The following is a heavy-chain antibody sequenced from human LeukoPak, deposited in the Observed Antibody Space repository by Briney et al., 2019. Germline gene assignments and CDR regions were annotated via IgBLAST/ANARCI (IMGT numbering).Heavy chain of an antibody. Sequence: GGSLRLSCAASGFTFSSYSVNWVRQAPGKGLEWVSSISSSSNSIYYADSMKGRFTISRDNAKNSLYLQMNSLRAEDTAVYYCARDRRGRTFGDPYWFFDLWGRSTLVSVSS. CDR2: ISSSSNSI. CDR1: GFTFSSYS. CDR3: ARDRRGRTFGDPYWFFDL. D-gene: IGHD4-17*01. V-gene: IGHV3-21*01. J-gene: IGHJ2*01.